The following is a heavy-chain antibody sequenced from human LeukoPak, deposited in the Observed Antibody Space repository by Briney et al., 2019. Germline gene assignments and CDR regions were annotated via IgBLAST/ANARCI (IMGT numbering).Heavy chain of an antibody. CDR1: GYTFTDYY. CDR2: INLNSGST. V-gene: IGHV1-2*02. CDR3: AREGRNRSFDY. Sequence: ASVKVSCKASGYTFTDYYLHWVRQAPGQGLEWMGCINLNSGSTNSAQKSQGRVAMTTDTSISTAYMDLSRLRSDDTAVYYCAREGRNRSFDYWGQGNLVTVSS. J-gene: IGHJ4*02. D-gene: IGHD1-14*01.